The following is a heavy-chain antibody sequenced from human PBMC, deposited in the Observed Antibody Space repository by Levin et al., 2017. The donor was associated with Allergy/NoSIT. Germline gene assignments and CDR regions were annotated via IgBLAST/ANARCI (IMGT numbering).Heavy chain of an antibody. V-gene: IGHV3-33*01. Sequence: GGSLRLSCAASGFTFSTYGMHWVRQAPGKGLEWVAVFWHDGIAKFYSDSVKGRSTFPGNNGENLLFLQMNSLRAEETGVYYCTRDRLEYCSGASCYGFDVWGQGTTVTVSS. J-gene: IGHJ6*02. CDR2: FWHDGIAK. CDR3: TRDRLEYCSGASCYGFDV. CDR1: GFTFSTYG. D-gene: IGHD6-19*01.